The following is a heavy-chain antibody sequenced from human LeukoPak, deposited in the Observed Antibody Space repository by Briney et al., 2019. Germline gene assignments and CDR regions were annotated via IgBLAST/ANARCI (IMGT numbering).Heavy chain of an antibody. D-gene: IGHD5-24*01. CDR1: GFTFSSYA. Sequence: PGGSLRLSCAASGFTFSSYAMSWVRQAPGKGLGWVSAISGSGGSTYYADSVKGRFTISRDNSKNTLYLQMNSLRAEDTAVYFCARDGYKGFDYWGQGTLVTVSS. CDR3: ARDGYKGFDY. J-gene: IGHJ4*02. CDR2: ISGSGGST. V-gene: IGHV3-23*01.